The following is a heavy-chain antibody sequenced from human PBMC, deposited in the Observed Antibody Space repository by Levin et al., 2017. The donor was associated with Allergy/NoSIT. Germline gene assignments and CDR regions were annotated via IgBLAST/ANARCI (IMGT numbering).Heavy chain of an antibody. D-gene: IGHD2-2*02. Sequence: GASVKVSCKASGYTFTGYYMHWVRQAPGQGLEWMGRINPNSGGTNYAQKFQGRVTMTRDTSISTAYMELSRLRSDDTAVYYCAREYIVVVPAAIGPFYYYYMDVWGKGTTVTVSS. V-gene: IGHV1-2*06. CDR2: INPNSGGT. CDR3: AREYIVVVPAAIGPFYYYYMDV. J-gene: IGHJ6*03. CDR1: GYTFTGYY.